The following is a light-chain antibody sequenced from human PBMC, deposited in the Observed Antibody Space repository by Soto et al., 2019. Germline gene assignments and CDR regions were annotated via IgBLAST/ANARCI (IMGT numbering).Light chain of an antibody. J-gene: IGLJ1*01. CDR2: DVT. Sequence: QSVLSQPASVSGSPGQTITISCTGTGGDVGGYNSVSWYRQDPGKAPKLMIYDVTNRPSGVSNRFSGSKSGNTASLTISGLQAEDEADYYCSSFTSDITYVFGTGTKVTVL. CDR3: SSFTSDITYV. V-gene: IGLV2-14*01. CDR1: GGDVGGYNS.